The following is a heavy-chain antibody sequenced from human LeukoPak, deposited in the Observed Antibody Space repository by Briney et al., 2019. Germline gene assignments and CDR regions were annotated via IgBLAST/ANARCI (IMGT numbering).Heavy chain of an antibody. V-gene: IGHV6-1*01. D-gene: IGHD2-15*01. J-gene: IGHJ6*03. CDR3: ARDKGYCSGGSRYEGRDYYYMDV. Sequence: SQTLSLTCAISGDSVSSNSAAWNWIRQSPSRGLEWLGRTYYRSKWYNDYAVSVKSRITINPDTSKNQFSLQLNSVTPEDTAVYYCARDKGYCSGGSRYEGRDYYYMDVWGKGTTVTVSS. CDR1: GDSVSSNSAA. CDR2: TYYRSKWYN.